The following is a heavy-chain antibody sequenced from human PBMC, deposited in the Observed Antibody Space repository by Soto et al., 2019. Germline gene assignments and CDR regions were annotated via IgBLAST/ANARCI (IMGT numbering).Heavy chain of an antibody. D-gene: IGHD2-15*01. J-gene: IGHJ6*02. CDR1: GFTFSSYG. V-gene: IGHV3-30*18. Sequence: GGSLRLSCATSGFTFSSYGMHWVRQAPGKGLEWVAVISYDGSNKYYADSVKGRFTISRDNSKNTLYLQMNSLRAEDTAVYYCAKSKAPVVNRFLRAYGMDVWGQGTTVTVSS. CDR3: AKSKAPVVNRFLRAYGMDV. CDR2: ISYDGSNK.